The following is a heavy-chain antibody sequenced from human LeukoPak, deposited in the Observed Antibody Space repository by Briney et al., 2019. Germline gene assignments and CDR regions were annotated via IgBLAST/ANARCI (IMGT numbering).Heavy chain of an antibody. CDR1: GFTVSSNY. V-gene: IGHV3-66*01. J-gene: IGHJ6*03. CDR2: IYSGGST. Sequence: GGSLRLSCAASGFTVSSNYMSWVRQAPGKGLEWVSVIYSGGSTYYADSVKGRFTISRDNSKNTLYLQMNSLRAEDTAVYYCARSITMVRGVTFDYYYYMDVWGKGTTVTISS. D-gene: IGHD3-10*01. CDR3: ARSITMVRGVTFDYYYYMDV.